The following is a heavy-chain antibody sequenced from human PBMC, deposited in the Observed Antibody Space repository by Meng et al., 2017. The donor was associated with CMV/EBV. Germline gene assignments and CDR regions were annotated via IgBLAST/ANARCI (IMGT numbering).Heavy chain of an antibody. CDR2: IYYSGTT. CDR3: ARVVRDDFWSGYYRGGWFDP. Sequence: SGDYFWSWIHQPPGKGLEWIGYIYYSGTTYYNPSLKSRVTISVDTSKNQFSLKLSSVTAADTAVYYCARVVRDDFWSGYYRGGWFDPWGQGTLVTVSS. J-gene: IGHJ5*02. V-gene: IGHV4-30-4*08. D-gene: IGHD3-3*01. CDR1: SGDYF.